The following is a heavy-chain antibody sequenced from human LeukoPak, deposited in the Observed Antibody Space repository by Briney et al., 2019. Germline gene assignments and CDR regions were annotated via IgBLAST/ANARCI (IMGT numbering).Heavy chain of an antibody. CDR3: ASRAGYTGSWSAFDY. J-gene: IGHJ4*02. D-gene: IGHD6-13*01. CDR2: IKQDGSEK. CDR1: TLTLNNYW. V-gene: IGHV3-7*05. Sequence: GGSLRLSCTASTLTLNNYWMSWVRQAPGKGLEWVANIKQDGSEKYHVDSVKGRFTISRDNAKNSLYLQMNSLRAEDTAVYYCASRAGYTGSWSAFDYWGQGTLVAVSS.